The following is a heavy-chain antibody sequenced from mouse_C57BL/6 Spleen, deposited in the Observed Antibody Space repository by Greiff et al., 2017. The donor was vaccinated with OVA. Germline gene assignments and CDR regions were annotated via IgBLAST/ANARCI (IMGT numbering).Heavy chain of an antibody. V-gene: IGHV1-80*01. CDR3: ARDITLAY. Sequence: VQVVESGAELVKPGASVKISCKASGYAFSSYWMNWVKQRPGKGLEWIGQIYPGDGDTNYNGKFKGKATLTADKSSSTAYMQLSSLTSEDSAVYFCARDITLAYWGQGTLVTVSA. CDR2: IYPGDGDT. D-gene: IGHD1-1*01. CDR1: GYAFSSYW. J-gene: IGHJ3*01.